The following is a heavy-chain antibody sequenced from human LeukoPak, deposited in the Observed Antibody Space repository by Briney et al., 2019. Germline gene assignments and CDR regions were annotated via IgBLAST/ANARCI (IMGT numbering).Heavy chain of an antibody. J-gene: IGHJ4*02. Sequence: GGSLRLSCAASGFTFSSYSMNWVRQAPGKGLEWVSYISSSSSTIYYADSVKGRFTISRDNAKNSLYLQMNSLRAEDTAVYYCAKESGALGAPLYDYWGRGILVTASS. D-gene: IGHD4/OR15-4a*01. CDR3: AKESGALGAPLYDY. V-gene: IGHV3-48*01. CDR2: ISSSSSTI. CDR1: GFTFSSYS.